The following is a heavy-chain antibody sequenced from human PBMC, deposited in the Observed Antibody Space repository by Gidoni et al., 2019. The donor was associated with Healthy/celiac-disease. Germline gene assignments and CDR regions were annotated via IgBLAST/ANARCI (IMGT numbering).Heavy chain of an antibody. D-gene: IGHD3-16*01. CDR3: ARDFMTDAFDI. CDR2: IYTSGST. Sequence: QVQLQESGPGLVKPSQTLSLTCTVSGGSISSGSYYWSWIRQPAGKGLEWIGRIYTSGSTNYNPSLKSRVTISVDTSKNQFSLKLSSVTAADTAVYYCARDFMTDAFDIWGQGTMVTVSS. J-gene: IGHJ3*02. V-gene: IGHV4-61*02. CDR1: GGSISSGSYY.